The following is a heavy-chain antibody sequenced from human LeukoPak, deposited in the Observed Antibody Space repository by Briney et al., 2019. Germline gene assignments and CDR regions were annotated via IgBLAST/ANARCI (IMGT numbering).Heavy chain of an antibody. CDR1: GYTXATYD. V-gene: IGHV1-18*01. J-gene: IGHJ4*02. CDR3: ARGQVYLDY. CDR2: VSAYIGNT. Sequence: GASVKVSCKTSGYTXATYDITRVRQAPGQGLEWMGWVSAYIGNTFYAQNLQDRVTMTTDASTSTAYMELRNLESDDTAVYYCARGQVYLDYWGQGALVTVSS.